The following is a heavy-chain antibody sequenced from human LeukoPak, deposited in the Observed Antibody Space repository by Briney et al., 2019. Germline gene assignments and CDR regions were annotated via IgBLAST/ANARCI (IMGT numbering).Heavy chain of an antibody. V-gene: IGHV4-34*01. CDR2: INHSGST. D-gene: IGHD3-3*01. CDR3: ARVDSGITIFGVVIKDYYYYMDV. J-gene: IGHJ6*03. CDR1: GGSFSGYY. Sequence: PSETLSLTCAVYGGSFSGYYWSWIRQPPGKGLEWIGEINHSGSTYYNPSLKSRVTISVDTSKNQFSLKLSSVTAADTAVYYCARVDSGITIFGVVIKDYYYYMDVWGKGTTVTVSS.